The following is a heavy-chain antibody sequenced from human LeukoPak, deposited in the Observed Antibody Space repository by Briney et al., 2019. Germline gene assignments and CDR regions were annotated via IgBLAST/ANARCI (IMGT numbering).Heavy chain of an antibody. V-gene: IGHV3-53*01. J-gene: IGHJ4*02. CDR3: AKEFSFRDGYNHGFDN. CDR2: FRSGGNT. D-gene: IGHD5-24*01. Sequence: PGGSLRLSCAASGFSVSSNYVSWLRQARGKGLEWVSVFRSGGNTEHADSVKGRFTISRDNSKNTLYLQMNSLRADDTAVYYCAKEFSFRDGYNHGFDNWGQGTLVTVSS. CDR1: GFSVSSNY.